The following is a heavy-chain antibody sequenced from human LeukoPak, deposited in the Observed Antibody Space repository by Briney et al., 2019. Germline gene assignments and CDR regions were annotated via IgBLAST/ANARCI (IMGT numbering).Heavy chain of an antibody. D-gene: IGHD3-22*01. V-gene: IGHV1-18*01. J-gene: IGHJ3*02. Sequence: ASVKVSCKASGYTFTSYGISWVRQAPGQGLEWMGWISAYNGNTNYAQKLQGRVTMTTDTSTSTAYMELRSLRSDDTAVYYCARDRDVDYDSGGYYDAFDIWGQGTMVTVSS. CDR1: GYTFTSYG. CDR3: ARDRDVDYDSGGYYDAFDI. CDR2: ISAYNGNT.